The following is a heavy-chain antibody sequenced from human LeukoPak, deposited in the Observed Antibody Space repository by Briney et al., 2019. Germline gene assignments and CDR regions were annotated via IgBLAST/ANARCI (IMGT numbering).Heavy chain of an antibody. J-gene: IGHJ6*03. D-gene: IGHD6-6*01. CDR1: GFTVSSNY. CDR3: ARAYSRIAARRGAGYYYYMDV. V-gene: IGHV3-66*01. Sequence: GGSLRLSCVASGFTVSSNYMTWVRQAPGKGLEWVSVIYSSGTTYYADSVRGRFTVSRDSSKNTLFLQMNSLRADDTAMYYCARAYSRIAARRGAGYYYYMDVWGKGTTVTVSS. CDR2: IYSSGTT.